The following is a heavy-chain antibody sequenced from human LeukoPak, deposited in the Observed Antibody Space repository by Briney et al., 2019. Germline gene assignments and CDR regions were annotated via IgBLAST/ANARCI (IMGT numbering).Heavy chain of an antibody. J-gene: IGHJ5*02. CDR3: ARLSSEYYDVLTGSGFDP. CDR1: GGSISSSKW. Sequence: SGTLSLTCAVSGGSISSSKWWSWVRQPPGKGLEWIGEIYHSGSTNYNPSPKSRVIISVDKSKNQFSLKLSSVTAADTAMYYCARLSSEYYDVLTGSGFDPWGQGTLVTVSS. CDR2: IYHSGST. D-gene: IGHD3-9*01. V-gene: IGHV4-4*02.